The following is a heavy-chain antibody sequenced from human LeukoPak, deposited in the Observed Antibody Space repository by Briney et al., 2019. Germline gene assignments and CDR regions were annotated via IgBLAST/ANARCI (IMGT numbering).Heavy chain of an antibody. CDR1: GFTFSSYA. D-gene: IGHD5-18*01. CDR3: AKDGNLRGCSYGPGVHWFDP. J-gene: IGHJ5*02. CDR2: ISGSGGST. V-gene: IGHV3-23*01. Sequence: GGSLRLSCAASGFTFSSYAMSWVRQAPGKGLEWVSAISGSGGSTYYADSVKGRFTISRDNSKNTLYLQMNSLRAEDTAVYYCAKDGNLRGCSYGPGVHWFDPWGQGTLVTVSS.